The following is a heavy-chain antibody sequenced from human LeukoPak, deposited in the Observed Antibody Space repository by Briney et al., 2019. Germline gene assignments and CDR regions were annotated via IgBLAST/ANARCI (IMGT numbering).Heavy chain of an antibody. D-gene: IGHD3-10*01. CDR2: ISYEGGTQ. CDR1: GVTLSPYG. V-gene: IGHV3-30*18. J-gene: IGHJ5*02. Sequence: QSGGSLRLSCAASGVTLSPYGMHWVRQAPGKGLEWVAVISYEGGTQHYADSVKGRFITSRDNPRNTLYLQMNILRTEDTAVYYCAKEGTPQVSTWYDLWGQGTQVIVSS. CDR3: AKEGTPQVSTWYDL.